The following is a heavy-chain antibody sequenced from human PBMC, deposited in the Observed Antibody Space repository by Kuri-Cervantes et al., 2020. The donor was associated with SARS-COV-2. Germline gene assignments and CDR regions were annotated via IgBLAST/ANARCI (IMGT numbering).Heavy chain of an antibody. D-gene: IGHD4-11*01. CDR3: ARIQATTVIADY. CDR1: GFSLSTSGVG. Sequence: SGPTLVKPTQTLTLTCSFSGFSLSTSGVGVGWIRQPPVKALEWLALIYWDDDKRYGPSLKSRLTITKDTSKNQVVLTMTNMDPVDTATYYCARIQATTVIADYWGQGTLVTVSS. J-gene: IGHJ4*02. V-gene: IGHV2-5*05. CDR2: IYWDDDK.